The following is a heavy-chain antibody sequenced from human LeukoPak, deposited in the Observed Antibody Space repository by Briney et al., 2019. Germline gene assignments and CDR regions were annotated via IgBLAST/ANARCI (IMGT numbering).Heavy chain of an antibody. CDR2: INHSGST. J-gene: IGHJ5*02. D-gene: IGHD3-10*01. V-gene: IGHV4-34*01. CDR1: GGSFSGYY. Sequence: SETLSLTCAVYGGSFSGYYWSWIRQPPGKGLEWIGEINHSGSTNYNPSLKSRVTISVDTSKNQFSLKLSSVTAADTAVYYCASYLRGVSRALNWFDPWGQGTLVTVSS. CDR3: ASYLRGVSRALNWFDP.